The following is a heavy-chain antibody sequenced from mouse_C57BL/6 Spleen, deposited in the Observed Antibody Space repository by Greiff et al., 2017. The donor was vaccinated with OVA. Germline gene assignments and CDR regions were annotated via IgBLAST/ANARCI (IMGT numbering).Heavy chain of an antibody. CDR3: TRGIYYDYDGYAMDY. CDR2: ISSGGDYI. CDR1: GFTFSSYA. Sequence: EVMLVESGEGLVKPGGPLKLSCAASGFTFSSYAMSWVRQTPEKRLEWVAYISSGGDYIYYADTVKGRFTISRDNARNTLYLQMSSLKSEDTAMYYCTRGIYYDYDGYAMDYWGQGTSVTVSS. D-gene: IGHD2-4*01. V-gene: IGHV5-9-1*02. J-gene: IGHJ4*01.